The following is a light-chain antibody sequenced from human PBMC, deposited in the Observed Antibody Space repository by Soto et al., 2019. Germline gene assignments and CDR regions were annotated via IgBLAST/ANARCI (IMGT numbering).Light chain of an antibody. CDR2: HAV. V-gene: IGKV3-15*01. CDR3: QQYGSSGT. J-gene: IGKJ1*01. CDR1: QSISGN. Sequence: EVVMTQSPATLSVSPGERATLSCRASQSISGNLAWYQQKPGQAPRLLIYHAVARATGIPTRFSGSGSGTEFTLTISSLQSEDFAVYYCQQYGSSGTFGQGTKVDIK.